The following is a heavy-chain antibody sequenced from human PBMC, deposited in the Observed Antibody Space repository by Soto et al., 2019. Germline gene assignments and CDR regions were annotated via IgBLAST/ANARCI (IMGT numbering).Heavy chain of an antibody. J-gene: IGHJ6*02. CDR2: IKGDGSSL. CDR3: ARGLKNYYGVDV. CDR1: GFTFTTYW. Sequence: EVKVVESGGGLVQPGGSLRLSCAASGFTFTTYWMHWVRQVPGKGLVWVSRIKGDGSSLSYADSVGGRFTISRDNVENTVYLQMGSLRADDTAVYYCARGLKNYYGVDVWGQGTTVTVSS. V-gene: IGHV3-74*01.